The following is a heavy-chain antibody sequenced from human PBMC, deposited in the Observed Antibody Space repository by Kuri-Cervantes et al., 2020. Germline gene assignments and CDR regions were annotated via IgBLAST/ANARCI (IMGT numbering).Heavy chain of an antibody. CDR3: ASSSRRGYSAYLFDY. J-gene: IGHJ4*02. CDR2: ISAYNGNT. V-gene: IGHV1-18*01. CDR1: GYTFTSYG. D-gene: IGHD5-12*01. Sequence: ASVKVSCKASGYTFTSYGISWVRQAPGQGLEWMGWISAYNGNTNYSQKFQGRITITSDTSASTAYMELSSLRSEDTAVYYCASSSRRGYSAYLFDYWGQGTLVTVSS.